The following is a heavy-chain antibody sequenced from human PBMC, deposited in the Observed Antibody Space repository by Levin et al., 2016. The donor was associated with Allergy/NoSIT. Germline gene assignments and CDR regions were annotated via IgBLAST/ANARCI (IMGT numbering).Heavy chain of an antibody. CDR3: ARDDHWTRVYYYGMDV. D-gene: IGHD3/OR15-3a*01. J-gene: IGHJ6*02. Sequence: SVKVSCKASGGTFSSYAISWVRQAPGQGLEWMGRIIPILGIANYAQKFQGRVTITADKSTSTAYMELSSLRSEDTAVYYCARDDHWTRVYYYGMDVWGQGTTVTVSS. CDR1: GGTFSSYA. V-gene: IGHV1-69*04. CDR2: IIPILGIA.